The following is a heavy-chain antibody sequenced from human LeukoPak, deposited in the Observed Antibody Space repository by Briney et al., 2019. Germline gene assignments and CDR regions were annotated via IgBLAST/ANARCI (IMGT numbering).Heavy chain of an antibody. CDR3: ARGEYGIAAAGNDY. J-gene: IGHJ4*02. CDR2: ISSSSSYI. V-gene: IGHV3-21*01. Sequence: GGSLRLSCAASGFTFNSYWMSWVRQAPGKGLEWVSSISSSSSYIYYADSVKGRFTISRDNAKNSLYLQMNSLRAEDTAVYYCARGEYGIAAAGNDYWGQGTLVTVSS. D-gene: IGHD6-13*01. CDR1: GFTFNSYW.